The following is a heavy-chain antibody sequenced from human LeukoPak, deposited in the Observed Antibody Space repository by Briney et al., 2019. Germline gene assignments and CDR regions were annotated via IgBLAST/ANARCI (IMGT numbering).Heavy chain of an antibody. Sequence: ASVKVSCKASGYTFTSYGISWVRQAPGQGLEWMGWISAYNGNTNYAQKLQGRVTMTRDTSTSTVYMELSSLRSEDTAVYYCARASGYYYGSGSYAGSYDAFDIWGQGTMVTVSS. CDR2: ISAYNGNT. CDR3: ARASGYYYGSGSYAGSYDAFDI. CDR1: GYTFTSYG. D-gene: IGHD3-10*01. J-gene: IGHJ3*02. V-gene: IGHV1-18*01.